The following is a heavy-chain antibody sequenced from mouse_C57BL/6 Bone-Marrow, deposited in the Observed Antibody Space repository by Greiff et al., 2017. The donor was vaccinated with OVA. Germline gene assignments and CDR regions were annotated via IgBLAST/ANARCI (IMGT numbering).Heavy chain of an antibody. CDR3: VRRITTVVATRDYAMDY. D-gene: IGHD1-1*01. CDR2: IDPSDSYT. Sequence: VQLQQSGAELVRPGTSVKLSCKASGYTFTSYWMHWVKQRPGQGLEWIGVIDPSDSYTNYNQKFKGKATLTVDTSSSTAYMQLSSLTSEDSAVYYCVRRITTVVATRDYAMDYWGQGTSVTVSS. V-gene: IGHV1-59*01. J-gene: IGHJ4*01. CDR1: GYTFTSYW.